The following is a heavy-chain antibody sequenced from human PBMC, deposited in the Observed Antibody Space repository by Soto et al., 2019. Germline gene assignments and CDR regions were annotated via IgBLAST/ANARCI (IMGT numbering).Heavy chain of an antibody. CDR3: ATAAVDY. CDR1: GFAFSSYS. J-gene: IGHJ4*02. Sequence: GGSLRLSCAASGFAFSSYSMAWVRQTPDKGLQWVSAVSGSTGNTYYTDSVKGRFTISRDFSQNTLYLQMNSLRAEDTATYYCATAAVDYWGPGTLVTVSS. V-gene: IGHV3-23*01. D-gene: IGHD6-19*01. CDR2: VSGSTGNT.